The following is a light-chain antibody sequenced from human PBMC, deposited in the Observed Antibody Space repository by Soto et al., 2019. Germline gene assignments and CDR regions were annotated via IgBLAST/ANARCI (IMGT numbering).Light chain of an antibody. V-gene: IGKV3-20*01. Sequence: EIVLTQSPGTLSLSPGERATPSCRASQSFTSNFLAWYRQKPGQAPRLLIYGASTRATGIPDRFSGSGSGTDFTLTISRLEPEDFAVYYCQHYGSLPPAWTFGQGTKVDIK. CDR1: QSFTSNF. CDR2: GAS. J-gene: IGKJ1*01. CDR3: QHYGSLPPAWT.